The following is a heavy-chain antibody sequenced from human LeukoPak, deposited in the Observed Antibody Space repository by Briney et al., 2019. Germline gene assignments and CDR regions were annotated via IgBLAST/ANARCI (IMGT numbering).Heavy chain of an antibody. Sequence: GSLRLSCAASGYTFSSYGMHWVRQAPGKGLEWVAVIWYDGSNKYYADSVKGRFTISRDNSKNTLYLQMNSLRAEDTAVYYCARTPLAYCGGDCYSIGLYFDYWGQGTLVTVSS. CDR1: GYTFSSYG. D-gene: IGHD2-21*02. CDR3: ARTPLAYCGGDCYSIGLYFDY. V-gene: IGHV3-33*01. J-gene: IGHJ4*02. CDR2: IWYDGSNK.